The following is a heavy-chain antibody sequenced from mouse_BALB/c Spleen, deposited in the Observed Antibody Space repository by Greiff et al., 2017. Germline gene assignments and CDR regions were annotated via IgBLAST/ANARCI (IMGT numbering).Heavy chain of an antibody. V-gene: IGHV3-2*02. D-gene: IGHD1-1*01. CDR1: GYSITSDYA. Sequence: EVQLQESGPGLVKPSQSLSLTCTVTGYSITSDYAWNWIRQFPGNILEWMGYISYSGSTSYNPSLKSRISITRDTSKNQFFLQLNSVTTEDTATYYCARGAVVPYFDYWGQGTTLTVSS. CDR3: ARGAVVPYFDY. J-gene: IGHJ2*01. CDR2: ISYSGST.